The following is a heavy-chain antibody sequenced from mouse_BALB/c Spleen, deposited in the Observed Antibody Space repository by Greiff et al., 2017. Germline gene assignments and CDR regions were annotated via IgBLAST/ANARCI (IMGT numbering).Heavy chain of an antibody. CDR2: IRNKANGYTT. V-gene: IGHV7-3*02. CDR3: ARDYYGSSYVGFAY. Sequence: EVQRVESGGGLVQPGGSLRLSCATSGFTFTDYYMSWVRQPPGKALEWLGFIRNKANGYTTEYSASVKGRFTISRDNSQSILYLQMNTLRAEDSATYYCARDYYGSSYVGFAYWGQGTLVTVSA. J-gene: IGHJ3*01. D-gene: IGHD1-1*01. CDR1: GFTFTDYY.